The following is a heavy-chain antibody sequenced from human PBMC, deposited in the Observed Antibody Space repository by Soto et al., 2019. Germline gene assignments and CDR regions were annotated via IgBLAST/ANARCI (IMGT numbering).Heavy chain of an antibody. CDR2: IYHSGST. CDR3: ARAWCSTTTCFPHFDY. J-gene: IGHJ4*02. V-gene: IGHV4-59*01. Sequence: PSETLSLTCTVSGGSISGYYWNWIRQPPGKRLEWIGHIYHSGSTNYNPSLKSRVTISVDTSKNQFSLKLTSVTAADTALYYCARAWCSTTTCFPHFDYWGQGTLVTVSS. D-gene: IGHD2-2*01. CDR1: GGSISGYY.